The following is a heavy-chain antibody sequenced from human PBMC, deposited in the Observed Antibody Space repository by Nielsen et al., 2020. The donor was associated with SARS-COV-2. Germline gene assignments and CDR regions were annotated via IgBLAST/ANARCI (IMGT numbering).Heavy chain of an antibody. Sequence: WVRQAPGQGLEWMGRIIPILGIANYAQKFQGRVTITADKSTSTAYMELSSLRSEDTAVYYCARPITYYYDSSGYPDAFDIWGKGQWSPSPQ. D-gene: IGHD3-22*01. J-gene: IGHJ3*02. V-gene: IGHV1-69*02. CDR2: IIPILGIA. CDR3: ARPITYYYDSSGYPDAFDI.